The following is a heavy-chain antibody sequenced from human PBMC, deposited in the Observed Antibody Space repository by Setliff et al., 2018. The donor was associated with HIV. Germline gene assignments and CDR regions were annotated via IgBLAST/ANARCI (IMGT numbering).Heavy chain of an antibody. CDR3: ARDDVGYCSGGSCYHLFDTFDV. D-gene: IGHD2-15*01. CDR2: ISSYNDNT. CDR1: GYSFTNYG. V-gene: IGHV1-18*01. Sequence: ASVKVSCKASGYSFTNYGISWVRQAPGQGLEWMGWISSYNDNTNYALNLQGRVTMTTDKSTSTAYMGLRSLRSDDTAVYYCARDDVGYCSGGSCYHLFDTFDVWGQGTVVTVSS. J-gene: IGHJ3*01.